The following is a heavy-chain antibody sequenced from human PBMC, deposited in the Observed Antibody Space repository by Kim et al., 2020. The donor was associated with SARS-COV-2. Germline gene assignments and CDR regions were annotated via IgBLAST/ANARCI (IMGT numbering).Heavy chain of an antibody. V-gene: IGHV5-51*01. CDR3: ARVGATGVPWFDP. CDR2: IYPGDSDT. Sequence: GESLQISCQGSGYSFTSYWIGWVRQMPGKGLEWMGIIYPGDSDTRYSPSFQGQVTISADKSISTAYLQWSSLKASDTAMYYCARVGATGVPWFDPWGQGTLVTVSS. J-gene: IGHJ5*02. D-gene: IGHD1-26*01. CDR1: GYSFTSYW.